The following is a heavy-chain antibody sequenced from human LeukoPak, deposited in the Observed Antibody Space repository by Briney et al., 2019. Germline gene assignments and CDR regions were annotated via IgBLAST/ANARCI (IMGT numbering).Heavy chain of an antibody. J-gene: IGHJ4*02. V-gene: IGHV3-30*18. CDR2: ISYDGSNK. CDR1: GFYFSSYG. Sequence: GGSLRLSCAASGFYFSSYGMHWVRQAPGKGLEWVAVISYDGSNKYYADSVKGRFTISRDNSKNTLYLQMNSLRAEDTAVYYCAKAPRGGGYFDYWGQGTLVTVSS. D-gene: IGHD3-16*01. CDR3: AKAPRGGGYFDY.